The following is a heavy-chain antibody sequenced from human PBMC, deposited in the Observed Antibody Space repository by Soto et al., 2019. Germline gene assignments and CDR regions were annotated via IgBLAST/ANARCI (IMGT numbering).Heavy chain of an antibody. CDR3: AAVHVEGTVTYYYGMDV. Sequence: GGSLRLSCAASGFTFNSYGMHWVRQAPGKGLEWVVVISFDGRNTYYADSVKGRFTISRDNSKNTLYLQMNSLRVEDTAVYYCAAVHVEGTVTYYYGMDVWGQGTTVTVSS. V-gene: IGHV3-30*03. CDR1: GFTFNSYG. CDR2: ISFDGRNT. J-gene: IGHJ6*02. D-gene: IGHD4-4*01.